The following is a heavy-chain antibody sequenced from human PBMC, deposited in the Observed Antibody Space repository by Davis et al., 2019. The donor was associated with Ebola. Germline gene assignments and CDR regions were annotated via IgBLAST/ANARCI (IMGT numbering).Heavy chain of an antibody. CDR2: ISVRSIT. CDR3: AKVHPPTTVTTGWFDP. D-gene: IGHD4-17*01. Sequence: GGSLRLSCAASGFIFSSYAMSWVRQAPGKGLEWVSSISVRSITYHADSVKGRFTISRDNSKNTLYLQMNSLRAEDTAVYYCAKVHPPTTVTTGWFDPWGLGTLVTVSS. V-gene: IGHV3-23*01. CDR1: GFIFSSYA. J-gene: IGHJ5*02.